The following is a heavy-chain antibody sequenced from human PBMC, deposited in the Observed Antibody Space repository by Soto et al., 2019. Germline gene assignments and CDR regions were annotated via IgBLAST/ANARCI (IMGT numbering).Heavy chain of an antibody. CDR2: IKQDGSEN. Sequence: GGSLRLSCAASGFAFSNYWMSWVRQAPGEGLEWVANIKQDGSENSYVDSVKGRFTISRDNAKNSVYVQMNSLRAEDTAVYYCARGRYCSGGRCYFDYWGQGT. CDR3: ARGRYCSGGRCYFDY. J-gene: IGHJ4*02. V-gene: IGHV3-7*04. D-gene: IGHD2-15*01. CDR1: GFAFSNYW.